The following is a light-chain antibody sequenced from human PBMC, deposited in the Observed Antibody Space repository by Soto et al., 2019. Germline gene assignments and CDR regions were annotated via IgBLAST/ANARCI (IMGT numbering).Light chain of an antibody. CDR3: QQYDNLPLT. CDR2: DAS. J-gene: IGKJ4*01. V-gene: IGKV1-33*01. Sequence: DIPMTQSPSSLSASVGDRVTITCQARPAISNYLNWYQQKPGKAPKLLIYDASNLETGGPSRFSGSGSGTDFTFTISSLQPEDIATYYCQQYDNLPLTFGGGTKVEIK. CDR1: PAISNY.